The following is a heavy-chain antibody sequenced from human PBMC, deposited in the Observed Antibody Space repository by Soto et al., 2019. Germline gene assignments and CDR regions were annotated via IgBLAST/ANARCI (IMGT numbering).Heavy chain of an antibody. CDR3: ARRVYSSSRGTRSWFDP. J-gene: IGHJ5*02. V-gene: IGHV4-39*01. CDR1: GGSISSSSYY. CDR2: IYYSGGT. D-gene: IGHD6-6*01. Sequence: LSLTCTVSGGSISSSSYYWGWIRQPPGKGLEGIGSIYYSGGTYYNPSLKSRVTISVDTSKNQFSLKLSSVTAADTAVYYCARRVYSSSRGTRSWFDPWGQGTLVTVSS.